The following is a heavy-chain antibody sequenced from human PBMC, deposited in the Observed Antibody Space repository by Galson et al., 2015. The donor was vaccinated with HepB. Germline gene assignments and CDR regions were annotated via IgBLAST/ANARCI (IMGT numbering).Heavy chain of an antibody. J-gene: IGHJ4*02. Sequence: SVKVSCKASGYTFTRYGISWVRQAPGQGLEWMGWISAYNGNTNYAQKLQGRVTMTTDTSTSTAYMDLRSLRSDDTAVYYCASTSPYGDPDYWGQGTLVTVSS. CDR1: GYTFTRYG. CDR3: ASTSPYGDPDY. D-gene: IGHD4-17*01. CDR2: ISAYNGNT. V-gene: IGHV1-18*01.